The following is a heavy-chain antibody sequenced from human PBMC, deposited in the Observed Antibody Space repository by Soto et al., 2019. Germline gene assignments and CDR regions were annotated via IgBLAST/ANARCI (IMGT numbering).Heavy chain of an antibody. CDR1: ENTFTNYD. Sequence: QAQLEQSGAEVKEPGASVKVSCKASENTFTNYDIIWVRQAPGQGLEWMGWLNPNNGNTGYAPKFRGRVTMTRDPSKRTAFMEMSSLRAEDTAVYYCSRSEVGVYMDVWGKGTTVTVSS. CDR2: LNPNNGNT. V-gene: IGHV1-8*01. D-gene: IGHD3-3*01. CDR3: SRSEVGVYMDV. J-gene: IGHJ6*03.